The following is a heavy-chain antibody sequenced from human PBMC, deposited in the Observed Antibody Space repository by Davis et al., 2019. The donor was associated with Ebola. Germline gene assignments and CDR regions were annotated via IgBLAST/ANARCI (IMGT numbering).Heavy chain of an antibody. Sequence: ASVKVSCKTSGYIFTGYYMHWVRQAPGQGPEWMGWINPNTDDRGYVQKFQDRVTMTRDTSINTVYMQLSGVTSDDTAVYFCARESGYCSSTSCSKQSFDYWGQGTLVTVSS. CDR1: GYIFTGYY. CDR2: INPNTDDR. D-gene: IGHD2-2*01. V-gene: IGHV1-2*02. CDR3: ARESGYCSSTSCSKQSFDY. J-gene: IGHJ4*02.